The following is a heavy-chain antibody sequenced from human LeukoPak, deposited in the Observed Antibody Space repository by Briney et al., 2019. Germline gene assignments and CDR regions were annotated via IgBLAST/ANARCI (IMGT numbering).Heavy chain of an antibody. CDR1: TFTFRSYG. CDR2: ISGSGGSF. CDR3: AKDRISTVTTLTLSYNWFDP. Sequence: PGGSLRLSCVGSTFTFRSYGLSWVRQAPGKGLEWVSTISGSGGSFYYADSVKGRFTISRDNSKNTLYLQMNSLRAEDTAVYFCAKDRISTVTTLTLSYNWFDPWGQGTLVTVSS. J-gene: IGHJ5*02. V-gene: IGHV3-23*01. D-gene: IGHD4-17*01.